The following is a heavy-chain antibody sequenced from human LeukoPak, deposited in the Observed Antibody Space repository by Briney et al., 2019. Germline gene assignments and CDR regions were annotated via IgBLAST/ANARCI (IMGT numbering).Heavy chain of an antibody. CDR2: IYYSGST. J-gene: IGHJ5*02. CDR1: GGSISSSSYY. D-gene: IGHD2-8*01. V-gene: IGHV4-39*02. CDR3: AREHIVLMVYASNWFDP. Sequence: SETLSLTCTVSGGSISSSSYYWGWIRQPPGKGLEWIGSIYYSGSTYYNPSLKSRVTISVDTSKNQFSLKLSSVTAADTAVYYSAREHIVLMVYASNWFDPWGQGTLVTVSS.